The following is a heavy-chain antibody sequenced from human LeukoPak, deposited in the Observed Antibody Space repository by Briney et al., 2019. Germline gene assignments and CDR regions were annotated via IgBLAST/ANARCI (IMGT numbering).Heavy chain of an antibody. D-gene: IGHD4-23*01. Sequence: GGSLRLSCAASGFTVSSNYMNWVRQAPGKGLEGVSVIDNGGSTYYADSVKGRFTISRDNSRNTLYLQMNSLRAEDTAVYYCARSTVVTGRYYYYYMDVWGKGTTVSVSS. V-gene: IGHV3-53*01. CDR3: ARSTVVTGRYYYYYMDV. CDR1: GFTVSSNY. CDR2: IDNGGST. J-gene: IGHJ6*03.